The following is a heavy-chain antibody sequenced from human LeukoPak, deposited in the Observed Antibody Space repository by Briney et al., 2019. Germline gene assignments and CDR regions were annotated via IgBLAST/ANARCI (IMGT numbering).Heavy chain of an antibody. CDR1: GGSISSSNW. Sequence: PSETLSLTCAVSGGSISSSNWWSWVRQPPGKGLEWIGEIYHSGSTSYNPSLKSRVTISVDKSKNQFSLKLSSVTAADTAVYYCARVVDDVGSYYYYYGMDVWGQGTTVTVSS. CDR3: ARVVDDVGSYYYYYGMDV. V-gene: IGHV4-4*02. CDR2: IYHSGST. J-gene: IGHJ6*02. D-gene: IGHD1-26*01.